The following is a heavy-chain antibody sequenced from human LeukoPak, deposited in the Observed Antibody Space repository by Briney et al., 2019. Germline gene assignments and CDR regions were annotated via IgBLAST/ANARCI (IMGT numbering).Heavy chain of an antibody. J-gene: IGHJ4*02. Sequence: SVKVSCKASGGTFISYAISWVRQAPGQGLEWMGGIIPIFGTANYAQKFQGRVTITADESTSTAYMELSSQRSEDTAVYYCARERAYYDQGDYWGQGTLVTVSS. D-gene: IGHD3-22*01. V-gene: IGHV1-69*13. CDR2: IIPIFGTA. CDR3: ARERAYYDQGDY. CDR1: GGTFISYA.